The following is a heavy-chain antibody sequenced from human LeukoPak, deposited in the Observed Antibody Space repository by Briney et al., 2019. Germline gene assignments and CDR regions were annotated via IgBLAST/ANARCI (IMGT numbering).Heavy chain of an antibody. V-gene: IGHV1-69*01. CDR1: GGTFSSYA. J-gene: IGHJ3*02. CDR2: IIPIFGTA. CDR3: ATCPLGNAFYI. D-gene: IGHD3-16*01. Sequence: SVTVSCKASGGTFSSYAISWVRQAPGQGLEWMGGIIPIFGTANYAQKFQGRVTITADESTSTAYMELSRLRSEDTAVYYCATCPLGNAFYIWGQGTMVTVSS.